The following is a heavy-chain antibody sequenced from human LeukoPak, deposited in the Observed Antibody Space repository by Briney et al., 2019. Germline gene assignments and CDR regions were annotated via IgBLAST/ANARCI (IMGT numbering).Heavy chain of an antibody. Sequence: GGSLRLSCAASGFTFSSYWMHWVRQAPGKGLVWVSRINSDGSSTSYADSVKGRFTISRDNAKNSLYLQMNSLRADDTAVYYCSRDRVGSRYHYGMDVWGLGTTVTVSS. D-gene: IGHD3-16*02. V-gene: IGHV3-74*01. CDR3: SRDRVGSRYHYGMDV. CDR2: INSDGSST. J-gene: IGHJ6*02. CDR1: GFTFSSYW.